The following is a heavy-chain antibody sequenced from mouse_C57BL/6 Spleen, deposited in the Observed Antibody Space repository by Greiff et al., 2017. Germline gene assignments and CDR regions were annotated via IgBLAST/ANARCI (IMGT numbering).Heavy chain of an antibody. CDR1: GFTFSSYT. D-gene: IGHD1-1*01. CDR2: ISGGGGNT. J-gene: IGHJ2*01. V-gene: IGHV5-9*01. CDR3: ARYFYYYGSSSDYFDY. Sequence: EVQGVESGGGLVKPGGSLKLSCAASGFTFSSYTMSWVRQTPEKRLEWVATISGGGGNTYYPDSVKGRFTISRDNAKNTLYLQMSSLRSEDTALYYCARYFYYYGSSSDYFDYWGQGTTLTDSS.